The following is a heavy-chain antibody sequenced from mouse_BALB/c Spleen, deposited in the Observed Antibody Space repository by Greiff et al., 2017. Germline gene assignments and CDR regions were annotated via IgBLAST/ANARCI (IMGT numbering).Heavy chain of an antibody. CDR1: GFTFSSYA. V-gene: IGHV5-9-4*01. D-gene: IGHD2-1*01. CDR3: ARENYGNVYAMDY. CDR2: ISSGGSYT. J-gene: IGHJ4*01. Sequence: DVMLVESGGGLVKPGGSLKLSCAASGFTFSSYAMSWVRQSPEKRLEWVAEISSGGSYTYYPDTVTGRFTISRDNAKNTLYLEMSSLRSEDTAMYYCARENYGNVYAMDYWGQGTSVTVSS.